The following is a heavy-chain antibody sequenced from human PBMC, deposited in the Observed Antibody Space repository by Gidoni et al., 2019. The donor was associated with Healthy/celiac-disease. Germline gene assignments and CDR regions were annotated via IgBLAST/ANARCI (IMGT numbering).Heavy chain of an antibody. CDR3: ARKALFGDYRFDY. D-gene: IGHD4-17*01. V-gene: IGHV3-66*01. CDR2: IYSGGST. Sequence: EVQLVESGGGLVQPGGSLRLSCAASGFTVSSNYMGWVRQAPGKGLEWVSVIYSGGSTYYADSVKGRFTISRDNSKNTLYLQMNSLRAEDTAVYYCARKALFGDYRFDYWGQGTLVTVSS. J-gene: IGHJ4*02. CDR1: GFTVSSNY.